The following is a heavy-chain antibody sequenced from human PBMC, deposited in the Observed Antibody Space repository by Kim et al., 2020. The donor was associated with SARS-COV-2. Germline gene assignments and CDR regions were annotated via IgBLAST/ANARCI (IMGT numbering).Heavy chain of an antibody. J-gene: IGHJ4*02. D-gene: IGHD1-26*01. CDR1: GFTFSNAW. CDR3: TTDPPSQWELTFFDY. Sequence: GGSLRLSCAASGFTFSNAWMSWVRQAPGKGLEWVGRIKSKTDGGTTDYAAPVKGRFTISRDDSKNTLYLQMNSLKTEDTAVYYCTTDPPSQWELTFFDYWGQGTLVAVSS. CDR2: IKSKTDGGTT. V-gene: IGHV3-15*01.